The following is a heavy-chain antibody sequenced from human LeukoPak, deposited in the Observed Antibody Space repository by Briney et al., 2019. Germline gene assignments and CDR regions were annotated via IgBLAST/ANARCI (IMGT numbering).Heavy chain of an antibody. CDR3: ARVGYYSSGPFSYFDY. V-gene: IGHV3-30-3*01. D-gene: IGHD3-10*01. CDR2: ISYDGSNE. CDR1: GFTFSRYA. J-gene: IGHJ4*02. Sequence: GGSLRLSCAASGFTFSRYAMHWVRQAPGKGLEWVAVISYDGSNEYYADSVKGRFTISRDSSENTLYLQMNSLRDEDTAVYYCARVGYYSSGPFSYFDYWGQGTLVTVSS.